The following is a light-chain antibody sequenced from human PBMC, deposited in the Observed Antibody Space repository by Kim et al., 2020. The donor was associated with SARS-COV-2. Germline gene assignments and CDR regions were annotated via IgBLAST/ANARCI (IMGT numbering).Light chain of an antibody. CDR1: RDISNI. CDR2: DAS. CDR3: QQYDLDPLT. V-gene: IGKV1-33*01. Sequence: SAGDRVTITCRASRDISNILIWYQQKSGEPPNLLINDASILQSWVPSRFSGGGSGTKFTLTITSLQPEDIATYYCQQYDLDPLTFGGGTKVDIK. J-gene: IGKJ4*01.